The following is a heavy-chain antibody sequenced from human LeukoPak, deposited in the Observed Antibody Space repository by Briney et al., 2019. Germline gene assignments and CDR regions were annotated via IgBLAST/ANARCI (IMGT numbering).Heavy chain of an antibody. CDR1: GYTFTSYD. CDR2: MNPNSGNT. CDR3: ARLLFLSRGSLDY. D-gene: IGHD2-15*01. V-gene: IGHV1-8*01. J-gene: IGHJ4*02. Sequence: ASVKVSCKASGYTFTSYDINWVRQATGQGLEWMGWMNPNSGNTGYAQKFQGRVTMTRNTSISTAYMELSSLRSDDTAVYYCARLLFLSRGSLDYWGQGTLVTVSS.